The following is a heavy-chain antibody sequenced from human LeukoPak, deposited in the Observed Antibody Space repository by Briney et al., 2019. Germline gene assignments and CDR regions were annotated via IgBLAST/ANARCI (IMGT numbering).Heavy chain of an antibody. J-gene: IGHJ4*02. CDR3: ARGGLDY. CDR1: GFTFSSYS. CDR2: ISSSSSSI. V-gene: IGHV3-48*01. Sequence: GGSLRLSCAASGFTFSSYSMSWVRQAPGKGLEWISYISSSSSSIYYADSVKGRFTISRDDAKNSLYLQMKSLRAEDTAVYYCARGGLDYWGQGTLVTVSS.